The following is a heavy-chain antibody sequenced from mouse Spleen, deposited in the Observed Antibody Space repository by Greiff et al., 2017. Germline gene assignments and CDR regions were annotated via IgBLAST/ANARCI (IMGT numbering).Heavy chain of an antibody. CDR2: INPSTGYT. D-gene: IGHD2-14*01. CDR1: GYTFTSYW. Sequence: QVQLQQSGAELAKPGASVKMSCKASGYTFTSYWMHWVKQRPGQGLEWIGYINPSTGYTEYNQKFKDKATLTADKSSSTAYMQLSSLTSEDSAVYYCARNRIGDYWGQGTTLTVSS. J-gene: IGHJ2*01. V-gene: IGHV1-7*01. CDR3: ARNRIGDY.